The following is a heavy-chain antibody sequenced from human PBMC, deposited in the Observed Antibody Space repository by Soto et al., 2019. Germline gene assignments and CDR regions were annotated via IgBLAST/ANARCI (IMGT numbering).Heavy chain of an antibody. Sequence: QVHLVQSGAEVKKSGAPVKVSCKGSGYDFTTYSITWVRQAPGQGLEWKAWISAHNGNTDYAQQLQGRVTVTRDTCTSTAYMELRSLRSDDRAVYYCARGRYGDYWGQGALVTVSS. CDR3: ARGRYGDY. CDR1: GYDFTTYS. CDR2: ISAHNGNT. V-gene: IGHV1-18*01. D-gene: IGHD1-1*01. J-gene: IGHJ4*02.